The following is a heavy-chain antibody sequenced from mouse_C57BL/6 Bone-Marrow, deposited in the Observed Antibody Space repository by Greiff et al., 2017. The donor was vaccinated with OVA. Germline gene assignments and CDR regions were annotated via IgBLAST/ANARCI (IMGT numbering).Heavy chain of an antibody. CDR1: GYTFTDHT. CDR2: IYPRDGST. J-gene: IGHJ2*01. Sequence: VQLQESDAELVKPGASVKISCKVSGYTFTDHTIHWMKQRPEQGLEWIGYIYPRDGSTKYNEKFKGKATLTADKSSSTAYMQLNSLTSEDSAVYFCARRYGSTTYYFDYWGQGTTLTVSS. D-gene: IGHD1-1*01. CDR3: ARRYGSTTYYFDY. V-gene: IGHV1-78*01.